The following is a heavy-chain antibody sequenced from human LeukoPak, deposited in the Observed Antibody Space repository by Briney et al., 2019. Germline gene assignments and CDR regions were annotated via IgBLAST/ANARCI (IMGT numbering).Heavy chain of an antibody. CDR2: ISYDGSNE. CDR1: GFTFSNYA. J-gene: IGHJ4*02. V-gene: IGHV3-30-3*01. CDR3: AKGGIGGLIGRDHFDY. D-gene: IGHD3-16*01. Sequence: PGGSLRLSCAASGFTFSNYAMHWVRQAPGKGLEWVAVISYDGSNEYYADSVKGRFTISRGNSKNTLFLQMNSLRAEDMAVYYCAKGGIGGLIGRDHFDYRGQGTLVTVSS.